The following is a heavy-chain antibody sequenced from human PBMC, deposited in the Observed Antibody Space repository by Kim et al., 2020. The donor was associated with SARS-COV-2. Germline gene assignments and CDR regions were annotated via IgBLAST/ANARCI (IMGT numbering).Heavy chain of an antibody. CDR3: TGDYYYYGMDV. Sequence: TNYAQKFQGRVTMTEDTSTDTAYMELSSLRSEDTAVYYCTGDYYYYGMDVWGQGTTVTVSS. D-gene: IGHD4-17*01. CDR2: T. J-gene: IGHJ6*02. V-gene: IGHV1-24*01.